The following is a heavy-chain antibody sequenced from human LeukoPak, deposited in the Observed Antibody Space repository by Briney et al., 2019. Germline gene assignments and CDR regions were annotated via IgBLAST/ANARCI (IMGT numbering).Heavy chain of an antibody. Sequence: GGSLRLSCAASGFTFSSYAMHWVRQAPGKGLEWVVVISYDGSNKYYADSVKGRFTISRDNSKNTLYLQMNSLRAEDTAVYYCALGIAVAGTGDWGQGTLVTVSS. V-gene: IGHV3-30-3*01. D-gene: IGHD6-19*01. J-gene: IGHJ4*02. CDR1: GFTFSSYA. CDR3: ALGIAVAGTGD. CDR2: ISYDGSNK.